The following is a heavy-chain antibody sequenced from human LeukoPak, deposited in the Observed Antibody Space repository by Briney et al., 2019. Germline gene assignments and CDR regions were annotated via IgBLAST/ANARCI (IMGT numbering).Heavy chain of an antibody. V-gene: IGHV3-23*01. CDR2: ISGSSGNT. CDR3: AKPYYYNTSGYY. CDR1: GFTFSTYA. Sequence: GGSLRLSCAASGFTFSTYAMTWVRQAPGKGLEWVSAISGSSGNTFYADSVKGRFTISRGNSKNTLYLQMNSLRAEDTAIYYCAKPYYYNTSGYYWGQGTLVTVSS. J-gene: IGHJ4*02. D-gene: IGHD3-22*01.